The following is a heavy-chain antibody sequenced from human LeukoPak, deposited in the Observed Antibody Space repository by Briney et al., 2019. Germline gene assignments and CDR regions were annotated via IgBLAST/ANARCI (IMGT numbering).Heavy chain of an antibody. CDR2: MNPNSGNT. Sequence: ASVKVSCKASGYTFTSYDINWVRQAPGQGLEWMGWMNPNSGNTGYAQKFQGRVTMTRNTSISTAYMELSSLRSEDTAVYYCARAGGICSSTSCGGEDLDYWGQGTLVTVSS. J-gene: IGHJ4*02. CDR1: GYTFTSYD. CDR3: ARAGGICSSTSCGGEDLDY. V-gene: IGHV1-8*01. D-gene: IGHD2-2*01.